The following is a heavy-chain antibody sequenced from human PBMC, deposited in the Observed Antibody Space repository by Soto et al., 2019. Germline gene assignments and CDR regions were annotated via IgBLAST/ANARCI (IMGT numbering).Heavy chain of an antibody. Sequence: QVQLQESGPGLVKPSDTLSLTCAVSGYSISSSNWWGWIRQPPGKGLEWIGYIYYSGSTYYNPSLKSRVTMSVDTAKNQFPLELSSVTAVDAAVYYCARCGGAGSGYEESRYYYYGMDVWGQGTTVTVSS. CDR1: GYSISSSNW. J-gene: IGHJ6*02. V-gene: IGHV4-28*01. CDR3: ARCGGAGSGYEESRYYYYGMDV. CDR2: IYYSGST. D-gene: IGHD5-12*01.